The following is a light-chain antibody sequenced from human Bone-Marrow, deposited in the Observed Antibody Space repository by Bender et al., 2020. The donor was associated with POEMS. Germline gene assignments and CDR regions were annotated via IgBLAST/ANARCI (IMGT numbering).Light chain of an antibody. CDR1: SSDVGRYNY. CDR3: QSHDSSLSGWGV. Sequence: QSALTQPPPASGSPGQSVTISCTGTSSDVGRYNYVSWYQQHPGKAPKLMIYAVTNRPSGVPDRFSGSRSGNTAYLTISGLRAEDEADYYCQSHDSSLSGWGVFGGGTKLTVL. CDR2: AVT. J-gene: IGLJ2*01. V-gene: IGLV2-8*01.